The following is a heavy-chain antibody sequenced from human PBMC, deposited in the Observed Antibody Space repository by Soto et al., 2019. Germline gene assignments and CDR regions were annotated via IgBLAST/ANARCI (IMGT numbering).Heavy chain of an antibody. J-gene: IGHJ6*03. CDR1: CDSVSSNSAA. V-gene: IGHV6-1*01. CDR2: TYYRSRWYN. CDR3: AGTTSHYWYYMDV. D-gene: IGHD1-7*01. Sequence: VQLQESGPGLVKPSHTLSLTCAISCDSVSSNSAAWHWIRQSPSSGLECLRRTYYRSRWYNAYAVSVKSRITVNPDTSKNQFSLQLTSVTSEDTAVYYCAGTTSHYWYYMDVWGKGTTVTVSS.